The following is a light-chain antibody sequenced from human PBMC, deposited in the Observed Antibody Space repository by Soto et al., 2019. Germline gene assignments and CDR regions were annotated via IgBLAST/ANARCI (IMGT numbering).Light chain of an antibody. V-gene: IGKV3-20*01. CDR3: QQYGSPPIT. J-gene: IGKJ5*01. Sequence: LTQSPVALSCSPGERPTHSRKTSQSVSSTYVGWYKQHPGPPHRLRMAGTSNRATGTPDRVSGSGSGTDVTLTSSRLEPEDVAVYYCQQYGSPPITCGDGTRLDIK. CDR2: GTS. CDR1: QSVSSTY.